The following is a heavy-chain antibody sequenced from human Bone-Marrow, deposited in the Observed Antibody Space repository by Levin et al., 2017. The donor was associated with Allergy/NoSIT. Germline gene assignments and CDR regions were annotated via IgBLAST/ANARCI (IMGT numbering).Heavy chain of an antibody. J-gene: IGHJ3*02. CDR2: IRQGGSDR. CDR3: ARWNYAFDI. Sequence: GESLKISCAASTFTLSPYVMSWVRQAPGKGLEWVANIRQGGSDRYYVDSVKGRFTISRDNAKNSLYLQMDSLRVDDTAVYYCARWNYAFDIWGQGTMVTVSS. V-gene: IGHV3-7*01. D-gene: IGHD1-7*01. CDR1: TFTLSPYV.